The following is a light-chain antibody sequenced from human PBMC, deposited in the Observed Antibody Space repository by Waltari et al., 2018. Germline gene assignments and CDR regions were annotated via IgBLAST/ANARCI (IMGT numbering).Light chain of an antibody. CDR2: GNS. J-gene: IGLJ2*01. V-gene: IGLV1-40*01. CDR3: QSYDSSLSGSRV. CDR1: SSNIWAGYY. Sequence: QSVLTQPPSVSGAPGQRVTISCTWSSSNIWAGYYVHWYQQLPGTAPKLLIYGNSNRPSGVPDRFSGSKSGTSASLAITGLQAEDEADYYCQSYDSSLSGSRVFGGGTKLTVL.